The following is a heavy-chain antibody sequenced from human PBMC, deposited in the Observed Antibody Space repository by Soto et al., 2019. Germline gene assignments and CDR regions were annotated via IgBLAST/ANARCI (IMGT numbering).Heavy chain of an antibody. Sequence: TGGSLRLSCAASGFPFMSYAMIWVRQDPGKGLEWVSAISGSGGSTYYADSVKGRFTISRDNSKNTLYLQMNSLRAEDTAVYYCVKRVRQRYYFDYWGQGTLVTVAS. D-gene: IGHD6-25*01. V-gene: IGHV3-23*01. CDR2: ISGSGGST. J-gene: IGHJ4*02. CDR3: VKRVRQRYYFDY. CDR1: GFPFMSYA.